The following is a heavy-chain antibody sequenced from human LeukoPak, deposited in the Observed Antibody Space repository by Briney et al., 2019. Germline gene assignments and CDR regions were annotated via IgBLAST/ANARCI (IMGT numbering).Heavy chain of an antibody. CDR2: INPRGGST. Sequence: ASVTVSCKTSGYTFTSYYIHWVRQAPGQGLEWMGIINPRGGSTRYAQKFQGRVTMTRDMSTSTVYMELSSLRSEDTAVFYCARDTPYDTSGYYFDYWGQGTLVTVSS. J-gene: IGHJ4*02. CDR3: ARDTPYDTSGYYFDY. V-gene: IGHV1-46*01. CDR1: GYTFTSYY. D-gene: IGHD3-22*01.